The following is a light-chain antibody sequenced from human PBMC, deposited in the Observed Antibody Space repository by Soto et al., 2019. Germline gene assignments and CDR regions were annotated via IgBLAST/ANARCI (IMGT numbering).Light chain of an antibody. Sequence: DIQMTQSPSTLSASVGDRVTITCRASQSINNWLAWYQQKPGKAPKLLIYKTSNLESGVPSRFSGSGSGTEFSLTINSLQPDDFATYYCQQYKSFSLTFGGWTRVQVK. CDR3: QQYKSFSLT. J-gene: IGKJ4*01. V-gene: IGKV1-5*03. CDR2: KTS. CDR1: QSINNW.